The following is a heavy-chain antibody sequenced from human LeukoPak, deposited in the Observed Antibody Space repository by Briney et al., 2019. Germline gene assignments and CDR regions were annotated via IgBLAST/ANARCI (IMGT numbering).Heavy chain of an antibody. CDR3: ASLLNTQEEYYFDY. CDR1: GGSISSSSYY. Sequence: SETLSLTCTVSGGSISSSSYYWGWIRQPPGKGLEWIGSIYYSGSTYYNPSLKSRVTISVDTSKNQFSLKLSSVTAADTAVYYCASLLNTQEEYYFDYWGQGTLVTVSS. V-gene: IGHV4-39*01. D-gene: IGHD3-10*01. CDR2: IYYSGST. J-gene: IGHJ4*02.